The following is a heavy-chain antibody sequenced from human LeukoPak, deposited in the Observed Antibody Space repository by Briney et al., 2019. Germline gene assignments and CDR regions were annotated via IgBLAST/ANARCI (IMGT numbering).Heavy chain of an antibody. Sequence: SETLSLTCAVYGGSFSGYYWSWIRQPPGKGLEWIGEINHSGSTNYNPSLKSRVTISVDTSKNQFSLKLSSVTAADTAVYYCARGPKGPAAIYSTSKTWRKYSSSRGSPNFDYWGQGTLVTVSS. CDR2: INHSGST. D-gene: IGHD6-13*01. CDR3: ARGPKGPAAIYSTSKTWRKYSSSRGSPNFDY. CDR1: GGSFSGYY. J-gene: IGHJ4*02. V-gene: IGHV4-34*01.